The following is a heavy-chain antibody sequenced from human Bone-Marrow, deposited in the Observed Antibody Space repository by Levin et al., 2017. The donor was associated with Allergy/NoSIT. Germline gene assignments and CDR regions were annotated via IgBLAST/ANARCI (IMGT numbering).Heavy chain of an antibody. J-gene: IGHJ4*02. Sequence: ASVKVSCKASGGTFSNYGISWVRQAPGQGLEWMGGIVPFFDTTNYAQKFQGRVIITADESASTAYMELSSLRSEDPAVYFCAISPETDLYFDTWGQGTVVTVSS. CDR3: AISPETDLYFDT. CDR1: GGTFSNYG. CDR2: IVPFFDTT. V-gene: IGHV1-69*13.